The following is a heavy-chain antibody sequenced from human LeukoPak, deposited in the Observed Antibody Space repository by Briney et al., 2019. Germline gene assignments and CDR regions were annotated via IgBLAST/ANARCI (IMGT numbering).Heavy chain of an antibody. CDR3: ARDLRGPYSGSYRPFDS. J-gene: IGHJ4*02. CDR1: GFTFSSYE. D-gene: IGHD1-26*01. Sequence: PGGSLRLSCAASGFTFSSYEMNWVRQAPGKGLEWVSYISSSGSTKYYADSVKGRFIISRDNAKNSLYLQMNSLRAEDTAVYYCARDLRGPYSGSYRPFDSWGQGTLVTVSS. CDR2: ISSSGSTK. V-gene: IGHV3-48*03.